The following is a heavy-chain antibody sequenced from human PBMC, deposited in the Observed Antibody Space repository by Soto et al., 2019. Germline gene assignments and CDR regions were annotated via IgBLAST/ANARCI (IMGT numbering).Heavy chain of an antibody. Sequence: GGSLRLSCAACGFTFSSYWMHWVRQAPGKGLVWVSRINSDGSSTSYADSVKGRFTISRDNAKNTLYLQMNSLRAEYTVVYSCAVAVAGPPATGYWVQGTLVPVSS. CDR3: AVAVAGPPATGY. J-gene: IGHJ4*02. V-gene: IGHV3-74*01. D-gene: IGHD6-19*01. CDR1: GFTFSSYW. CDR2: INSDGSST.